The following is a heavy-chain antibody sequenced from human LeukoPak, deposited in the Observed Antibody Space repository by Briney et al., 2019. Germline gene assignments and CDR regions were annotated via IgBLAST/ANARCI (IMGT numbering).Heavy chain of an antibody. D-gene: IGHD6-6*01. CDR1: GGTFSSYA. Sequence: ASVKVSCKASGGTFSSYAISWVRQAPGQGLEWMGRIIPILGIANYAQKFQGRVTITADKSTSTAYMELSSLRSEDTAVYYCARDSRVAAPFDYWGQGTLVTVSS. CDR3: ARDSRVAAPFDY. V-gene: IGHV1-69*04. CDR2: IIPILGIA. J-gene: IGHJ4*02.